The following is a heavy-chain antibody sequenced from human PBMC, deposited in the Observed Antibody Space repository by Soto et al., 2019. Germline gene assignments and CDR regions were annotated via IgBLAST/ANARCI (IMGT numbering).Heavy chain of an antibody. Sequence: EVQLVESGGGLVQPGGSLKLSCAASGFTFSGSAMHWVRQASGNGLEWVGRIRSKANSYATAYAASVKGRFTISRDDSKNTAYLQMNSLKTEDTAVYYCTSPMPRGYYYYGMDVWGQGTTVIVSS. CDR3: TSPMPRGYYYYGMDV. V-gene: IGHV3-73*01. CDR2: IRSKANSYAT. CDR1: GFTFSGSA. D-gene: IGHD2-2*01. J-gene: IGHJ6*02.